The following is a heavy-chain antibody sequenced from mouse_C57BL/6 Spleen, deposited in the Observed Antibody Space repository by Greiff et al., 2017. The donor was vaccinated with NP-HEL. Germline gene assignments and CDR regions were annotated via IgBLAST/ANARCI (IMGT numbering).Heavy chain of an antibody. D-gene: IGHD4-1*01. J-gene: IGHJ2*01. V-gene: IGHV5-6*02. Sequence: EVTLVESGGDLVKPGGSLKLSCAASGFTFSSYGMSWVRQTPDKRLEWVATISSGGSYTYYPESVKGRFTISRDNAKNTLYLQMSSLKSEDTAMYYCARRVTGCLDYWGQGTTLTVSS. CDR2: ISSGGSYT. CDR1: GFTFSSYG. CDR3: ARRVTGCLDY.